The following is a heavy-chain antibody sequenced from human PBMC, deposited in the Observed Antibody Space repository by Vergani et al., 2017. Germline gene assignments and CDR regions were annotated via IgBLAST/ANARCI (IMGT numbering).Heavy chain of an antibody. Sequence: QVQLQESGPGLVKPSETLSLTCTVSGGSISSYYWSWIRQPPGKGLEWIGYIYYSGSTNYNPSLKSRVTKSVDTSKNQFPLKLSSETAADTAVYYCARDGGEGDPTGDYYYMDVWGKGTTVTVSS. CDR1: GGSISSYY. J-gene: IGHJ6*03. CDR3: ARDGGEGDPTGDYYYMDV. V-gene: IGHV4-59*01. CDR2: IYYSGST. D-gene: IGHD3-16*01.